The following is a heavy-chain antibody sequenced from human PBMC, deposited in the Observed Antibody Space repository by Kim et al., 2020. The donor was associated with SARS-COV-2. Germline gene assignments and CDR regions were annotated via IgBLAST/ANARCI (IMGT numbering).Heavy chain of an antibody. CDR3: AGDLPDVAYYYGMDL. V-gene: IGHV3-21*01. Sequence: GGSLRLSCAASGFTFSSYSMNWVRQAPGKGLEWVSSISSSSSSIYYAASEKGRSISSSDNAKNSLYLQMNSLRAEDTAVYYCAGDLPDVAYYYGMDLWGQGTTVTVSS. J-gene: IGHJ6*02. CDR1: GFTFSSYS. CDR2: ISSSSSSI. D-gene: IGHD5-12*01.